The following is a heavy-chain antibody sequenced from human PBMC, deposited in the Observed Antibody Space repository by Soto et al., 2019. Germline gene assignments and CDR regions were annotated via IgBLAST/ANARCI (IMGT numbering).Heavy chain of an antibody. J-gene: IGHJ4*02. V-gene: IGHV2-5*02. CDR3: SHTQLRRHYYYSSCWLY. CDR1: GFSLSTSGVG. CDR2: IYWDDDK. Sequence: SGPTLVNPTQTLTLTCTFSGFSLSTSGVGVGWIRQPPGKALEWLALIYWDDDKRYSPSLKSRLTITKDTSKNQVVLTMTNMDPLEKATYYCSHTQLRRHYYYSSCWLYGGQGTLVTVSS. D-gene: IGHD3-22*01.